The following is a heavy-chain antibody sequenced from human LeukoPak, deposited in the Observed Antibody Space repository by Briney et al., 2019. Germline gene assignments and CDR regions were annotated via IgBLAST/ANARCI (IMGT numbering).Heavy chain of an antibody. D-gene: IGHD1-26*01. J-gene: IGHJ4*02. V-gene: IGHV4-59*01. CDR1: GGSISSYY. CDR3: ARDSSSGLVNY. CDR2: IYYSGST. Sequence: SETLSLTCTVSGGSISSYYWSWIRQPPGKGLEWIGYIYYSGSTNYNPSLKSRVTISVDTSKNQYSLKLSSVTAADTAVYYCARDSSSGLVNYWGQGTLDTVSS.